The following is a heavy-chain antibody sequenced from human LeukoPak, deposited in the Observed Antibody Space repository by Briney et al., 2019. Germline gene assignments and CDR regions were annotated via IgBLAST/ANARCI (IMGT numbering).Heavy chain of an antibody. D-gene: IGHD2-15*01. CDR2: ISAYNGNT. CDR3: ARVVVVRVNWFDP. V-gene: IGHV1-18*04. J-gene: IGHJ5*02. Sequence: ASVKVSCKASGYTFTSYGISWVRQAPGQGLEWMGWISAYNGNTNYAQKLQGRVTVTTDTSTSTAYVELRSLRSDDTAVYYCARVVVVRVNWFDPWGQGTLVTVSS. CDR1: GYTFTSYG.